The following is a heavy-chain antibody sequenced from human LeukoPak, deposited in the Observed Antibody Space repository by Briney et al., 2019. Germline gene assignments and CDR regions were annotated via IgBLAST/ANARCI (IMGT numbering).Heavy chain of an antibody. Sequence: SVKVSCKASGGTFSSYAISWVRQAPGQGLEWMGRIIPILGIANYAQKFQGRVTITADKSTSTAYMELSSLRSEDTAVYYCARDLLGYCSGGSCRQMEDYYYGMDVWGQGTTVTVSS. CDR2: IIPILGIA. CDR3: ARDLLGYCSGGSCRQMEDYYYGMDV. CDR1: GGTFSSYA. D-gene: IGHD2-15*01. V-gene: IGHV1-69*04. J-gene: IGHJ6*02.